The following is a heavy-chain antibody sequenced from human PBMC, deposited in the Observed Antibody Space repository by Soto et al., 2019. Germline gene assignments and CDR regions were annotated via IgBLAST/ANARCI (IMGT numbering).Heavy chain of an antibody. J-gene: IGHJ3*02. CDR1: GYTFTSYG. CDR2: ISAYNGNT. CDR3: ARGQGLVAAFYLVPPSAGEDAFDI. D-gene: IGHD2-15*01. V-gene: IGHV1-18*01. Sequence: ASVKVSCKASGYTFTSYGISWVRQATGQGLEWMGWISAYNGNTNYAQKLQGRVTMTTDTSTSTAYTELRSLRSDDTAVYYCARGQGLVAAFYLVPPSAGEDAFDIWGQGTMVTVSS.